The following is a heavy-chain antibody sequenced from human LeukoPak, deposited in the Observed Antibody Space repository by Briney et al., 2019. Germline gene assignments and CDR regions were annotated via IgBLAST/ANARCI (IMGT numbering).Heavy chain of an antibody. CDR1: GFTFSSYG. V-gene: IGHV3-33*01. CDR2: IWYDGNNK. CDR3: ARALSGSYDAFDI. Sequence: GGSLRLSCAASGFTFSSYGMHWVRQAPGKGLEWVAIIWYDGNNKYYADSVKGRFTISRDNSKNTLYLQMNSLRAEGTAVFYCARALSGSYDAFDIWGQGTMVTVSS. J-gene: IGHJ3*02. D-gene: IGHD1-26*01.